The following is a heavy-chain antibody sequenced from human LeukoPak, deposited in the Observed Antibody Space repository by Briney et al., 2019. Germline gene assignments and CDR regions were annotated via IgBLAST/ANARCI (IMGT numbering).Heavy chain of an antibody. D-gene: IGHD3-22*01. Sequence: ASVKVSCKASAYTFTGYYMHWVRQAPGQGLEWMGWINPNSGGTNYAQKFQGRVTMTRDTSISTAYMELSRLRSDDTAVYYCAREGDYYDSSGYYSWGQGTLVTVSS. CDR1: AYTFTGYY. J-gene: IGHJ4*02. CDR3: AREGDYYDSSGYYS. CDR2: INPNSGGT. V-gene: IGHV1-2*02.